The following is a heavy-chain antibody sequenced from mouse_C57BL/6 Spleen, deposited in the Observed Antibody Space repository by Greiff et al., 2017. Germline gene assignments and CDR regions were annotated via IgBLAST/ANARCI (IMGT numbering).Heavy chain of an antibody. Sequence: QVQLKESGAELARPGASVKLSCKASGYTFTSYGISWVKQRTGQGLEWIGEIYPRSGNTYYNEKFKGKATLTADKSSSTAYMELRSLTSEDSAVYFCARYEHPHLLYFDYWGQGTTLTVSS. CDR3: ARYEHPHLLYFDY. D-gene: IGHD2-12*01. V-gene: IGHV1-81*01. CDR1: GYTFTSYG. CDR2: IYPRSGNT. J-gene: IGHJ2*01.